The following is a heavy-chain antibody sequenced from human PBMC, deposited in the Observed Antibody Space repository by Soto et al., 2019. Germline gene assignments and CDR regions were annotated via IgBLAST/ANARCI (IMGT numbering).Heavy chain of an antibody. CDR1: GYPVTAYY. CDR3: ARGGGVGVAGSAAFDM. CDR2: INPATGAA. J-gene: IGHJ3*02. Sequence: QLHLVQSGAVVKKPGASVTVSCSASGYPVTAYYMHWVRQAPGRGLEWMGGINPATGAAKYTQTFRGRVTMTRDTSTSTVFLELSCLTSEDTAVFYCARGGGVGVAGSAAFDMWGQGTLVTVSS. V-gene: IGHV1-2*02. D-gene: IGHD3-3*01.